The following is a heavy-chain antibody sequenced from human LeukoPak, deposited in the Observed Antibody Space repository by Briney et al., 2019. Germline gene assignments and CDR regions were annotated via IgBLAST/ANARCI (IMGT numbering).Heavy chain of an antibody. D-gene: IGHD2-15*01. CDR2: IYTSGST. Sequence: PSETLSLTCTVSGGSISSSSYYWGWIRQPPGKGLEWIGSIYTSGSTNYNPSLKSRVTISVDTSKNQFSLKLSSVTAADTAVYYCARGYCSGGSCYSGRGRENWFDPWGQGTLVTVSS. CDR3: ARGYCSGGSCYSGRGRENWFDP. V-gene: IGHV4-39*07. J-gene: IGHJ5*02. CDR1: GGSISSSSYY.